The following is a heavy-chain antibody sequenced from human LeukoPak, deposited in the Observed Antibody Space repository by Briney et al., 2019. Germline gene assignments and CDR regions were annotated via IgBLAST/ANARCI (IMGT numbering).Heavy chain of an antibody. D-gene: IGHD1-14*01. CDR2: IIPIFGTA. J-gene: IGHJ3*02. Sequence: GASVKVSCKASGGTFSSYAISWVRQAPGQGLEWMGRIIPIFGTANYAQKFQGRVTITTDESTGTAYMELSSLRSEDTAVYYCARVPELDAFDIWGQGTMVTVSS. CDR3: ARVPELDAFDI. CDR1: GGTFSSYA. V-gene: IGHV1-69*05.